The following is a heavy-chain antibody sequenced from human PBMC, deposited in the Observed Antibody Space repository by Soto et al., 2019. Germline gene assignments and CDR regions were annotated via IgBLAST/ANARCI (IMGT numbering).Heavy chain of an antibody. D-gene: IGHD3-3*01. CDR2: ISAYNGNT. V-gene: IGHV1-18*01. CDR1: GYTFTSYG. J-gene: IGHJ5*02. Sequence: ASVKVSCKASGYTFTSYGISWVRQAPGQGLEWMGWISAYNGNTNYAQKLQGRVTMTTDTSTSTAYMELRSLRSDDTAVYYCASDHRITIFGVVTDYEFDPWGQG. CDR3: ASDHRITIFGVVTDYEFDP.